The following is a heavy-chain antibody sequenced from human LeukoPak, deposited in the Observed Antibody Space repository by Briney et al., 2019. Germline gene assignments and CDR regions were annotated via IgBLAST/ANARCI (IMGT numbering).Heavy chain of an antibody. J-gene: IGHJ3*02. CDR3: TRTDAFDI. CDR1: GFIFSSFA. CDR2: ISYDGSNK. Sequence: RGSLRLSCAASGFIFSSFAMHWVRQAPGRGLEWVAVISYDGSNKYYADSVKGRFTISRDNSKNTLYLQMNSPRSEDTAVYYCTRTDAFDIWGQGTMVTVSS. V-gene: IGHV3-30-3*01.